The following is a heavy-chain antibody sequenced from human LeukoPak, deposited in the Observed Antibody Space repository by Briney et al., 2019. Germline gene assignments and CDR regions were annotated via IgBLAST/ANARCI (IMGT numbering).Heavy chain of an antibody. CDR3: AGESDSSGYFDF. D-gene: IGHD3-22*01. CDR2: IKHDGSVR. J-gene: IGHJ4*02. Sequence: GGSLRLSCAASGFTFSTYWMTWVRQAPGKGLEWVANIKHDGSVRYFMDSVKGRFTISRDNAKNSLSLQMSSLRAEDTALYYCAGESDSSGYFDFWGQGTLVTVSS. CDR1: GFTFSTYW. V-gene: IGHV3-7*01.